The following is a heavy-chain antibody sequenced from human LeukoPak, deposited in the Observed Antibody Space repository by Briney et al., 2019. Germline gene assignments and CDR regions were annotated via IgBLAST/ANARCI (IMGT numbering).Heavy chain of an antibody. CDR2: IRYDGSNK. D-gene: IGHD3-22*01. Sequence: PGGSLRLSCAASGFTFSSYGMHWVRQAPGKGLEWVAFIRYDGSNKYYADSVKGRFTISRDNSKNTLSLQMHSLKPEDTAVYYCAKASIIMIVVVVDYYMDVWGKGTTVTVSS. CDR1: GFTFSSYG. CDR3: AKASIIMIVVVVDYYMDV. J-gene: IGHJ6*03. V-gene: IGHV3-30*02.